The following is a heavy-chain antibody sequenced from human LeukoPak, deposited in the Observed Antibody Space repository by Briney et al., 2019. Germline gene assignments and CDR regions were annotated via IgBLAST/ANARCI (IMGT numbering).Heavy chain of an antibody. CDR1: GGTFSSYA. V-gene: IGHV1-69*05. Sequence: GSSVKVSCKASGGTFSSYAISWVRQAPGQGLEWMGGIIPIFGTANYAQKFQGRVTITTDESTSTAYMELSSLRSEDTAVYYCARGHREYSSSSTGSYWGQGTLVTVSS. CDR3: ARGHREYSSSSTGSY. D-gene: IGHD6-6*01. CDR2: IIPIFGTA. J-gene: IGHJ4*02.